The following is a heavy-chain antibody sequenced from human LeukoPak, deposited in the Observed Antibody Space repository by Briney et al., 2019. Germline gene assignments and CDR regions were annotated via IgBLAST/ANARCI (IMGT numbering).Heavy chain of an antibody. CDR1: GFTFSSYG. Sequence: PGGSLRLSCAASGFTFSSYGMHWVRQAPGKGLVWVAFIRYDGSNKYYADSVKGRFTISRDNSKNTLYLQMNSLRTEDTAVYYCAKDKKYYYSSGSYYVFDYWGQGTLVTVSS. CDR3: AKDKKYYYSSGSYYVFDY. CDR2: IRYDGSNK. D-gene: IGHD3-10*01. J-gene: IGHJ4*02. V-gene: IGHV3-30*02.